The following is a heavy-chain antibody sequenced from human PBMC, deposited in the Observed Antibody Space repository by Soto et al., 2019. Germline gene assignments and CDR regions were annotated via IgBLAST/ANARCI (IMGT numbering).Heavy chain of an antibody. CDR1: GGSVGSDY. D-gene: IGHD6-19*01. CDR3: AREGSGASGWYDYFDS. V-gene: IGHV4-59*02. CDR2: MHFSGSA. Sequence: PSETLSLTCTVSGGSVGSDYWSWIRQPPGKGLEWIGYMHFSGSAHYNPSLKSRVTISVDTSENRVSLHLSSVTAADTAVYFCAREGSGASGWYDYFDSWGPGTRVTVS. J-gene: IGHJ4*02.